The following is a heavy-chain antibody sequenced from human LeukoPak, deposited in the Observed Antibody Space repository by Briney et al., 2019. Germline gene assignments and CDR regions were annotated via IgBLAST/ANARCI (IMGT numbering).Heavy chain of an antibody. J-gene: IGHJ4*02. CDR2: IYYSGST. D-gene: IGHD3-22*01. CDR1: GGSISSGGYY. CDR3: ASSFTYYYDSSGYYPYYFDY. Sequence: SQTLSLTCTVFGGSISSGGYYWSWISQHPGKGLEWIGYIYYSGSTYYNPSLKSRVTISVDTSKNQFSLKLSSVTAADTAVYYCASSFTYYYDSSGYYPYYFDYWGQGTLVTVSS. V-gene: IGHV4-31*03.